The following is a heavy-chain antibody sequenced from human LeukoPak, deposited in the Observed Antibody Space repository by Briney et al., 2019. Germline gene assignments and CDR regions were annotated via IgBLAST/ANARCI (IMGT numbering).Heavy chain of an antibody. D-gene: IGHD6-19*01. CDR3: AKVEPRSVAVDY. Sequence: HAGGSLRLSCAASGFTFSNYMMHWVRQAPGKGLVWVSRIKSDGITITYADSVKGRFTISRDNAKNTLYLQMNSLRAEDTAVYYCAKVEPRSVAVDYWGQGTLVTVSS. CDR1: GFTFSNYM. J-gene: IGHJ4*02. CDR2: IKSDGITI. V-gene: IGHV3-74*01.